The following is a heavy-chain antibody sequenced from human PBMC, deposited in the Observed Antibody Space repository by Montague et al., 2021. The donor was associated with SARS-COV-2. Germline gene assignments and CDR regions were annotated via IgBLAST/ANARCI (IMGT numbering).Heavy chain of an antibody. J-gene: IGHJ4*02. V-gene: IGHV3-48*03. D-gene: IGHD6-19*01. CDR1: GFTFSSYE. CDR2: ISSSGSTI. Sequence: SLRLSCPASGFTFSSYEMNWVRQAPGKGLEWVSYISSSGSTIYYTDSVKGRFTISRGNAKNSLYLQMNSLRAEDTAVYYCARDIAVAGTSFDYWGQGTLVTVSS. CDR3: ARDIAVAGTSFDY.